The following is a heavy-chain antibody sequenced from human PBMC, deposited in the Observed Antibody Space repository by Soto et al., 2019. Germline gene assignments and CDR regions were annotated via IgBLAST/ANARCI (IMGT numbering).Heavy chain of an antibody. Sequence: SVKVSCKASGYTFNNYYMHWVRQAPGQGLEWMGVMTPSDGSTNYAQSFQGRVTMTRGTSTRTVYVELSSLRSEDTAVYYCAKHCGGDCSNGFDIWGQGTKVTVSS. V-gene: IGHV1-46*02. CDR3: AKHCGGDCSNGFDI. CDR1: GYTFNNYY. D-gene: IGHD2-21*02. J-gene: IGHJ3*02. CDR2: MTPSDGST.